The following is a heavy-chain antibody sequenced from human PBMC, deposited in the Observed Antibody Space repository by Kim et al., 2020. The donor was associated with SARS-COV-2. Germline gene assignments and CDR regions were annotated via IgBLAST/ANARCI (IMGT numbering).Heavy chain of an antibody. J-gene: IGHJ3*02. CDR2: YD. V-gene: IGHV3-30*02. CDR3: GRRNLSFDI. Sequence: YDYYAASLNGRFTISRYYSTYPVYLQMNSLRDEDTAVYYCGRRNLSFDIWGQGTMVTVSS.